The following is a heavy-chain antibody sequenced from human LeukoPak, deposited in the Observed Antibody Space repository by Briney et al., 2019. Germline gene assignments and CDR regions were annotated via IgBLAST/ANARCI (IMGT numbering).Heavy chain of an antibody. J-gene: IGHJ5*02. D-gene: IGHD3-10*01. V-gene: IGHV4-39*07. CDR1: GGSISSSSYY. CDR3: ARGGGLLLWFGELMDWFDP. Sequence: SETLSLTCTVSGGSISSSSYYWGWIRQPPGKGLEWIGSIYYSGSTYYNPSPKSRVTISVDTSKNQFSLKLSSVTAADTAVYYCARGGGLLLWFGELMDWFDPWGQGTLVTVSS. CDR2: IYYSGST.